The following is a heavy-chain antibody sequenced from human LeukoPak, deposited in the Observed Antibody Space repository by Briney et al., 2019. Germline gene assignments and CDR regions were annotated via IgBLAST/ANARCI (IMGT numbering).Heavy chain of an antibody. D-gene: IGHD6-13*01. Sequence: SETLSLTCAVYGGSFSGYYWSWIRQPPGKGVEWIGEINHSGSTNYNPSLQSRVTISVDTSKNQFSLKLSSVTAADTAVYYCTRGPGIAAAGLFDYWGQGTLVTVSS. CDR1: GGSFSGYY. CDR2: INHSGST. V-gene: IGHV4-34*01. CDR3: TRGPGIAAAGLFDY. J-gene: IGHJ4*02.